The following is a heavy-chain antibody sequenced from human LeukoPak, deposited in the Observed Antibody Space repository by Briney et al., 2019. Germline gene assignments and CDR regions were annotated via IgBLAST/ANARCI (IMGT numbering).Heavy chain of an antibody. Sequence: PGGSLRLSCAASGFSFMNAWMIWVRQAPGKGLEWVGRVKSNADGGTPDYAAPARGRFTISRDDSKNALYLQMNSLKTEDTAVYYCTTFYHEYSPYWGRGTLVTVSS. D-gene: IGHD2/OR15-2a*01. CDR1: GFSFMNAW. J-gene: IGHJ4*02. V-gene: IGHV3-15*01. CDR3: TTFYHEYSPY. CDR2: VKSNADGGTP.